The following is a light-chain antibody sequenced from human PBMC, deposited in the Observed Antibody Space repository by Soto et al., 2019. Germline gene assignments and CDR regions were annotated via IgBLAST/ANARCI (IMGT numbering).Light chain of an antibody. CDR3: QQYGSSPT. CDR1: QSLSTSY. CDR2: AAS. V-gene: IGKV3-20*01. Sequence: EILLTQSPGTLSLYPGERATLSCRASQSLSTSYLAWYRLKPGQAPRLLIYAASSRASGIPDRFSGSGSGTDFTLTISRLEPEDFAVYYCQQYGSSPTFGQGTRLEIK. J-gene: IGKJ5*01.